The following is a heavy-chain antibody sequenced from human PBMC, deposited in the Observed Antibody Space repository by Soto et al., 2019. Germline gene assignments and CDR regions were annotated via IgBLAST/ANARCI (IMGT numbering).Heavy chain of an antibody. J-gene: IGHJ6*02. CDR3: ARPLSYDFWSGSFV. Sequence: PGESLKISCKGSGYKFSTYWIGWVRQMPGKGLEWMGIIYPGDSDTRYGPSFQGQVTISADKSISTAYLQWSSLKASDTAIYYCARPLSYDFWSGSFVWGQGTTVTVS. V-gene: IGHV5-51*01. CDR2: IYPGDSDT. CDR1: GYKFSTYW. D-gene: IGHD3-3*01.